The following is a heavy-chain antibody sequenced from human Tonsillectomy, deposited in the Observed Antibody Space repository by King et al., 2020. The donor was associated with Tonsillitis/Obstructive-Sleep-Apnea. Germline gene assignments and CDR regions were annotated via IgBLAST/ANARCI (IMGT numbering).Heavy chain of an antibody. CDR2: VSGSGGNT. J-gene: IGHJ6*02. D-gene: IGHD2-2*01. V-gene: IGHV3-23*04. CDR1: GFSFGSYA. Sequence: VQLVESGGGLVQPGGSLRLSCAASGFSFGSYAMDWVRQVPGKGLEWVSAVSGSGGNTYYADSVKGRFTISRDNSNNTLYLHMNSLRAEDAAVYYCARGVVPAAKDFHYYGMDVWGQGTTVTVSS. CDR3: ARGVVPAAKDFHYYGMDV.